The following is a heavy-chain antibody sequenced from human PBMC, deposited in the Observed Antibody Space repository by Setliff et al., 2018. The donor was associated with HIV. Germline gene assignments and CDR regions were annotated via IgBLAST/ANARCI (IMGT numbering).Heavy chain of an antibody. V-gene: IGHV4-59*04. CDR1: GDSTSSYY. CDR3: ARHVIGVVMPYSWDAFDY. D-gene: IGHD3-3*01. J-gene: IGHJ4*02. Sequence: SETLSLTCPVSGDSTSSYYWSWIRQPPGKGLEWIGSIYFNGKTYNNPSLKSRVIMSVDRSRSQLSLKVNSVTAADTATYYCARHVIGVVMPYSWDAFDYWGRGTLVTAPQ. CDR2: IYFNGKT.